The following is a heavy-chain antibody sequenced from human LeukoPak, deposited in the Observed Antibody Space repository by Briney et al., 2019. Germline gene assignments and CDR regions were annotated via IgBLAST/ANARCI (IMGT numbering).Heavy chain of an antibody. V-gene: IGHV3-30*03. CDR2: ISYDGSIK. Sequence: GGSLRLSCAASRFTFSSYGMHWVRQAPGKGLEWVAVISYDGSIKYYADSVKGRFTISRDNAKNSLYLQMNSLRAEDTATYYCARGLVPAAVEFDYWGQGTLVTVSS. D-gene: IGHD2-2*01. J-gene: IGHJ4*02. CDR3: ARGLVPAAVEFDY. CDR1: RFTFSSYG.